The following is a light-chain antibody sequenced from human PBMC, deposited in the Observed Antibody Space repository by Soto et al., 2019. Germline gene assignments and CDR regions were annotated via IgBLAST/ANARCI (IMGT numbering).Light chain of an antibody. V-gene: IGKV3-11*01. J-gene: IGKJ5*01. CDR3: QQRINWQA. CDR2: ESS. Sequence: ERATLSCRASQNVANYLDWYQQKPGQAPRLLIYESSSRATGIPARFSGSGSGTDFTLTISSLEPEDFAVYYSQQRINWQAFGQLRRLEIK. CDR1: QNVANY.